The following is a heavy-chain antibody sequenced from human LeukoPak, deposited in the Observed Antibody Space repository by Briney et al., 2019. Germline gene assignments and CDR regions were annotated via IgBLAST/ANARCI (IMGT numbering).Heavy chain of an antibody. V-gene: IGHV4-59*12. CDR1: GGSISSYF. CDR2: MYYSGST. J-gene: IGHJ4*02. Sequence: KASETLSLTCTVSGGSISSYFWSWIRQPPGKGLEWIGYMYYSGSTNYNPSLKSRVTISVDTSKNQFSLKLSSVTAADTAVYYCARRLYSYGYFDYWGQGTLVTVSS. CDR3: ARRLYSYGYFDY. D-gene: IGHD5-18*01.